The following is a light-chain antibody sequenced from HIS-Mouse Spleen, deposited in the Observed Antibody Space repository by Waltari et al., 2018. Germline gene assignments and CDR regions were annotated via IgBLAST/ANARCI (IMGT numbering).Light chain of an antibody. J-gene: IGKJ1*01. Sequence: DIQMTQSPPTLSASVGDRVTITCRASQSISSWFAWYQQKPGKAPKLLIYKASSLESGVPSRFSGSGSGTEFTLTISSLQPDDFATYYCQQYNSYWTFGQGTKVEIK. CDR3: QQYNSYWT. CDR2: KAS. V-gene: IGKV1-5*03. CDR1: QSISSW.